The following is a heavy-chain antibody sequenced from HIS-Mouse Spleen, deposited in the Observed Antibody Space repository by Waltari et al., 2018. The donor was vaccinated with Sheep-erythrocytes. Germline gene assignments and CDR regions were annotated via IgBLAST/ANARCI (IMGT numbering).Heavy chain of an antibody. Sequence: EVQLVESGGGLVQPGGSLRLSCAASGFTFSSYAMHWVRQATGKGLEWVSAIGTAGDTYYPGFVKGRFTISRENAKNSLYLQMNSLRAGDTAVYYCARANSGSYDDAFDIWGQGTMVTVSS. V-gene: IGHV3-13*01. D-gene: IGHD1-26*01. CDR1: GFTFSSYA. CDR2: IGTAGDT. CDR3: ARANSGSYDDAFDI. J-gene: IGHJ3*02.